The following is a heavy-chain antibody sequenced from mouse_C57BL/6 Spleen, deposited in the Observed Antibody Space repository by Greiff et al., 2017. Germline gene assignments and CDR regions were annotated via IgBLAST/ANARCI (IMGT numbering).Heavy chain of an antibody. D-gene: IGHD3-1*01. CDR2: IDPAGGDT. CDR1: GFNFTDYY. V-gene: IGHV14-1*01. Sequence: VQLQESGAGLVRPGASVTLSCTASGFNFTDYYMPWVKQRPEQGLEWIGRIDPAGGDTEYAPKFQGKATMTADTSSNTAYLQLSSLTSEDTAVYYCTTGAARALTWFAYWGQGTLVTVSA. J-gene: IGHJ3*01. CDR3: TTGAARALTWFAY.